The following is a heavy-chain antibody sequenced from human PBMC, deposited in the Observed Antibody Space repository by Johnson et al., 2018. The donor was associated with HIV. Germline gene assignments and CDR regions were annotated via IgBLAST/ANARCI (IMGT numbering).Heavy chain of an antibody. CDR3: AREGDGYNYDAFDI. Sequence: VQLVESGGGLVQPGRSLRLSCAASGFTFDDYAMHWVRQAPGKGLEWVSGISWNSGSIGYADSVKGRFTISRDNAKNSLYLQMNSLRAEDTALYDCAREGDGYNYDAFDIWGQGTMVTVSS. D-gene: IGHD5-24*01. J-gene: IGHJ3*02. V-gene: IGHV3-9*01. CDR2: ISWNSGSI. CDR1: GFTFDDYA.